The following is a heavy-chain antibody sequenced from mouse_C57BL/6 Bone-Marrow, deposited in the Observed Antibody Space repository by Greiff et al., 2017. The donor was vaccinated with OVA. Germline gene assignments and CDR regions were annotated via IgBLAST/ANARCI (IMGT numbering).Heavy chain of an antibody. CDR3: ARRPYGNMYYFDY. CDR1: GYTFTSYD. Sequence: QVQLKESGPELVKPGASVKLSCKASGYTFTSYDINWVKQRPGQGLEWIGWIYPRDGSTKYNEKFKGKATLTVDTSSSTAYMELHSLTSEDSAVYFCARRPYGNMYYFDYWGQGTTLTVSS. J-gene: IGHJ2*01. CDR2: IYPRDGST. V-gene: IGHV1-85*01. D-gene: IGHD2-1*01.